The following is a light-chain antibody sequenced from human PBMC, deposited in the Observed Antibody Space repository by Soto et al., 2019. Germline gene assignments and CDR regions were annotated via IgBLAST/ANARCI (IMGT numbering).Light chain of an antibody. Sequence: QSALTQPASVSGSPGQSITISCTGTSSDVGGYNYVSWYQQHPGKAPKLMIYDVSNRPSGVSNRFSGSKSGTSASLTISGLQAEDEADYYCSSYTSSPSVIFGGGTKVTVL. J-gene: IGLJ2*01. CDR2: DVS. CDR3: SSYTSSPSVI. V-gene: IGLV2-14*01. CDR1: SSDVGGYNY.